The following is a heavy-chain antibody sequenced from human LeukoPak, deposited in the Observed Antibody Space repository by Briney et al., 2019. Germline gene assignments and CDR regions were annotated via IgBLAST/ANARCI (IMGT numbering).Heavy chain of an antibody. J-gene: IGHJ4*02. CDR1: GFNFNNYD. CDR3: ARAWGGRGRSWGALDF. CDR2: IGTVADT. D-gene: IGHD3-16*01. Sequence: GGSLRLSCAASGFNFNNYDFHWVRQVAGKRLEWVAGIGTVADTFYPDSVMGRFTISRENAKNSFYLQMNSLRAGDTAVYYCARAWGGRGRSWGALDFWGQGILVTVSS. V-gene: IGHV3-13*01.